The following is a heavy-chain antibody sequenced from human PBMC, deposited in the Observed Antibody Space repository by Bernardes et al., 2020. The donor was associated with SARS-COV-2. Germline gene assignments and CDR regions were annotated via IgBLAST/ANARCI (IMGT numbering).Heavy chain of an antibody. V-gene: IGHV3-23*01. D-gene: IGHD3-10*01. CDR2: ISGTGVST. CDR1: GFTFSSYA. CDR3: AKSSSGYYGSGNLSPYSRFDP. Sequence: GGSLRLSCAASGFTFSSYAMSWVRQAPGKGLQWVSGISGTGVSTYNADSVKGRFTISRDNSKNTLFLQMNNLRVEDTALYYCAKSSSGYYGSGNLSPYSRFDPWGQGTLVAVSS. J-gene: IGHJ5*02.